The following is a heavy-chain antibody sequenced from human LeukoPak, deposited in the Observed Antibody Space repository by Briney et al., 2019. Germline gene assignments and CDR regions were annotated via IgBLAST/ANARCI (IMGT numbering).Heavy chain of an antibody. CDR3: ARELVVVVNYYHYYVMDA. CDR2: ISRSGSTI. D-gene: IGHD3-22*01. V-gene: IGHV3-48*04. CDR1: GFTFSSYG. Sequence: GGSLRLSCAASGFTFSSYGMHWVRQAPGKGLEWVSYISRSGSTIYYADSVKGRFTISRDNARNSLYLQMKSLRAEDTAVYYCARELVVVVNYYHYYVMDAWGQGTTVTVSS. J-gene: IGHJ6*02.